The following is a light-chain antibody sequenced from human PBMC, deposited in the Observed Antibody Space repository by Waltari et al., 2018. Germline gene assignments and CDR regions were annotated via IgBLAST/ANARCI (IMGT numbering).Light chain of an antibody. CDR2: KAS. V-gene: IGKV1-5*03. J-gene: IGKJ4*01. CDR1: QSISNW. Sequence: DIQMTQSPSTLSASVGDRFTITCRASQSISNWLAWYQQKPGKAPKLLIYKASTLESGVPSRFSCSGSGTEFTLTISILQPDDFATYYCQQYNSYSLLTFGGGTKVEIK. CDR3: QQYNSYSLLT.